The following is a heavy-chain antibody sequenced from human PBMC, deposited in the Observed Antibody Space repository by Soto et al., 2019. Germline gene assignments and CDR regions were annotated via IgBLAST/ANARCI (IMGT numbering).Heavy chain of an antibody. CDR3: ARQFGELPFDY. CDR1: GGTFNSYT. V-gene: IGHV1-69*02. Sequence: SVKVSCKASGGTFNSYTISWVRQAPGQGLEWMGRIIPILGIANYAQKFQGRVTITADKSTSTAYMELSSLRSEDTAVYYCARQFGELPFDYWGQGTLVTVSS. J-gene: IGHJ4*02. D-gene: IGHD3-10*01. CDR2: IIPILGIA.